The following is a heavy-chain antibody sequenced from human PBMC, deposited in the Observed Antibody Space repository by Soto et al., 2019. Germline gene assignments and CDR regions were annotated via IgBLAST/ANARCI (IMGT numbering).Heavy chain of an antibody. Sequence: QVQLVQSGAEVKKPGASVKVSCKASGYTFNSYGISWVRQAPGQGLEWMGLINAYNGNTKYAQKVQGRVIMTTDTSTSTAYMELGSLRSDATAVYYCARDPALGGPFDYWGQGTLGTVSS. J-gene: IGHJ4*02. CDR1: GYTFNSYG. V-gene: IGHV1-18*01. D-gene: IGHD3-16*01. CDR3: ARDPALGGPFDY. CDR2: INAYNGNT.